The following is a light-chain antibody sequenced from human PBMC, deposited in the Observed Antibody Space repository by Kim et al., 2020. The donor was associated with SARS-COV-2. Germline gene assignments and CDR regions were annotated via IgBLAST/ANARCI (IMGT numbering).Light chain of an antibody. J-gene: IGKJ4*01. CDR1: QRVSSY. CDR2: DAS. V-gene: IGKV3-11*01. Sequence: SLSPGERATLSCRASQRVSSYLAWYQQKPGQAPRLLIYDASNRATGIPARFSGSGSGTDFNLTISSLEPEDFAVYYCQQRSNWLTFGGGTKVEIK. CDR3: QQRSNWLT.